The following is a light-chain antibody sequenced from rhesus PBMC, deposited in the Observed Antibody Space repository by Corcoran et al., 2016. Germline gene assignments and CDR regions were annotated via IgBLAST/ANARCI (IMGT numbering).Light chain of an antibody. V-gene: IGKV1-33*02. Sequence: DIQMTQSPSSLSASVGDTVTITCQASQAISKCLAWYQQKPGKAPKLLIYDTSTLQSGVPSRFSGSESGTEFTLTISSLQPEDFATYYCQQHYSYPFTFGPGTKLDIK. CDR2: DTS. J-gene: IGKJ3*01. CDR1: QAISKC. CDR3: QQHYSYPFT.